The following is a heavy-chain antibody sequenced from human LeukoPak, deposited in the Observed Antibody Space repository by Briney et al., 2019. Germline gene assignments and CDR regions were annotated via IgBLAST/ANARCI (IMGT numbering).Heavy chain of an antibody. J-gene: IGHJ6*03. D-gene: IGHD1-14*01. CDR1: GFIFSDHY. CDR2: ISSSSSYI. Sequence: GGSLRLSCAASGFIFSDHYMNWIRQAPGKGLEWVSSISSSSSYIYYADSVKGRFTISRDNAKNSLYLQMNSLRAEDTAVYYCAKRERPGYMDVWGKGTTVTVSS. V-gene: IGHV3-11*04. CDR3: AKRERPGYMDV.